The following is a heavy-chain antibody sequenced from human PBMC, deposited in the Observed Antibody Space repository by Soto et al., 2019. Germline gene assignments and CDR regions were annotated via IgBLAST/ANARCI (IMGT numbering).Heavy chain of an antibody. V-gene: IGHV3-23*01. CDR3: AKHAAVAGYYYYYMDV. CDR2: ISGSGGSK. D-gene: IGHD6-19*01. Sequence: GGSLTLSYAASGFTLSSYWMRSFRQAQGKGLEWVAAISGSGGSKYYADSVKGRFTISRDNSKNTLYLQMNSLRAEDTVVYYCAKHAAVAGYYYYYMDVWGKGTTVTVSS. CDR1: GFTLSSYW. J-gene: IGHJ6*03.